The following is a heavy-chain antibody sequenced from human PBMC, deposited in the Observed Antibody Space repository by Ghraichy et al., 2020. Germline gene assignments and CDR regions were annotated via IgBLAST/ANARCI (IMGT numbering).Heavy chain of an antibody. V-gene: IGHV4-39*01. D-gene: IGHD3-3*01. CDR3: ARRGPPWDFWSGYYNWFDP. J-gene: IGHJ5*02. CDR2: IYYSGST. CDR1: GGSISSSSYY. Sequence: SETLSLTCTVSGGSISSSSYYWGWIRQPPGKGLEWIGSIYYSGSTYYNPSLKSRVTISVDTSKNQFSLKLSSVTAADTAVYCCARRGPPWDFWSGYYNWFDPWGQGTLVTVSS.